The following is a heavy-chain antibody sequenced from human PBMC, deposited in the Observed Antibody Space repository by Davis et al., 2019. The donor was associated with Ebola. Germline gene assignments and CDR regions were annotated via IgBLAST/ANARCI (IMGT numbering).Heavy chain of an antibody. CDR2: IYHSGST. J-gene: IGHJ5*02. V-gene: IGHV4-38-2*01. CDR1: GYSISSGYY. Sequence: PSETLSLTCAVSGYSISSGYYWGWIRQPPGKGLEWIGSIYHSGSTYYNPSLKSRVTISVDTSKNQFSLKLSSVTAADTAVYYCARGYGDHGDRNNNWFDPWGQGTLVTVSS. D-gene: IGHD4-17*01. CDR3: ARGYGDHGDRNNNWFDP.